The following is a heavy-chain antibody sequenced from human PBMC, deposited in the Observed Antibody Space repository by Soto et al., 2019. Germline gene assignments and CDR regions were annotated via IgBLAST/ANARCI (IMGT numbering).Heavy chain of an antibody. V-gene: IGHV3-23*01. J-gene: IGHJ6*02. D-gene: IGHD3-16*01. Sequence: GSLRLSCAASGFTFSSYAMSWVRQAPGKGLEWVSAISGSGGSTYYADSVKGRFTISRDNAKNSLYLQMNSLRAEDTAVYYCARENRLDGIRFGYNYYGMDVWGQGPRSPSP. CDR2: ISGSGGST. CDR1: GFTFSSYA. CDR3: ARENRLDGIRFGYNYYGMDV.